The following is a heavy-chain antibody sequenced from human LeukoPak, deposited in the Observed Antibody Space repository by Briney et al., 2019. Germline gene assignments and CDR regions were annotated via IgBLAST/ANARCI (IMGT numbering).Heavy chain of an antibody. CDR2: IIPISGTT. CDR1: GGTFTSYA. D-gene: IGHD1-26*01. J-gene: IGHJ5*02. CDR3: ARKLRLGGNWFDP. Sequence: SVKVSCKTSGGTFTSYAISWVRQAPGQGLAWMGKIIPISGTTNYAQKFQGRVTFTADESTSTAYMELSSLRSEDTALYYCARKLRLGGNWFDPWGQGTLVTVSS. V-gene: IGHV1-69*15.